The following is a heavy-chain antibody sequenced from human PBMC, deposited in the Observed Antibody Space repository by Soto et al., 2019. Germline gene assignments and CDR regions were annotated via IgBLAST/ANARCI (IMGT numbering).Heavy chain of an antibody. V-gene: IGHV3-23*01. CDR2: ISASGGTT. D-gene: IGHD6-19*01. CDR3: ARVDSGWQHNLLNYYYGMDV. J-gene: IGHJ6*02. CDR1: GFTFTSFA. Sequence: PGGSLRLSCAASGFTFTSFAMTWVRQAPGKGLEWVSSISASGGTTYYADSVKGRFTISRDNAKNSLYLQMNSLRDEDTAVYYCARVDSGWQHNLLNYYYGMDVWGQGTTVTVSS.